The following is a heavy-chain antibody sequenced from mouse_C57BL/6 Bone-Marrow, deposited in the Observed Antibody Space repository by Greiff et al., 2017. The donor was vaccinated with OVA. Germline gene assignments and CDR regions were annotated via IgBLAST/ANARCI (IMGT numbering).Heavy chain of an antibody. Sequence: DVMLVESGGDLVKPGGSLKLSCAASGFTFSSYGMSWVRQTPDKRLEWVATISSGGSYTYYPDSVKGRFTISRDNAKNTLYLQMSSLKSEDTAMYYCARGYGSRKFAYWGQGTLVTVSA. CDR2: ISSGGSYT. CDR3: ARGYGSRKFAY. D-gene: IGHD1-1*01. CDR1: GFTFSSYG. J-gene: IGHJ3*01. V-gene: IGHV5-6*02.